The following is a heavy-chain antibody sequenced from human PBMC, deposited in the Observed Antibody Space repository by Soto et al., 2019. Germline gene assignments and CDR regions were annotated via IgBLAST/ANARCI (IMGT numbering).Heavy chain of an antibody. Sequence: SETLSLTCTVSGGSISSYYWSWIRQPPGKGLEWIGYIYYTGNTNYNPSLKSRVTISVDTSKNQFSLKLSSVTAADTAVYYCARGNDYGDYYFDYWGQGTLVAVSS. CDR1: GGSISSYY. CDR2: IYYTGNT. J-gene: IGHJ4*02. V-gene: IGHV4-59*01. D-gene: IGHD4-17*01. CDR3: ARGNDYGDYYFDY.